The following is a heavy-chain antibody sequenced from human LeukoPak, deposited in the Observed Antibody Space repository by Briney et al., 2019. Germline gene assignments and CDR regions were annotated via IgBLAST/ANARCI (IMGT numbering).Heavy chain of an antibody. CDR3: VREVSVVRGVN. V-gene: IGHV3-30-3*01. Sequence: GGSLRLSCAASGFSFSSYAMHWVRQAPGKGLEWVAVMSSDGTNTYYAASVKGRFTISRDISKNTLHLQMNSLRAEDTAVYYCVREVSVVRGVNWGQGTLVTVSP. CDR2: MSSDGTNT. J-gene: IGHJ4*02. CDR1: GFSFSSYA. D-gene: IGHD3-10*01.